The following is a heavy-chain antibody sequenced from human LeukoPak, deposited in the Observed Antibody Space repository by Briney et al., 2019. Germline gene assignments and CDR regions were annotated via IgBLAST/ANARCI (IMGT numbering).Heavy chain of an antibody. D-gene: IGHD3-22*01. Sequence: GGSLRLSCAASGFTFSSYGMHWVRLAPGTGLEGVGVISYDGSKKYYADSVKGRFTISRDNSKNTLYLRMNSLRAEDTAVYYCAKDPYYDSSGYHSHLDYWGQGTLVTVSS. CDR2: ISYDGSKK. J-gene: IGHJ4*02. CDR1: GFTFSSYG. V-gene: IGHV3-30*18. CDR3: AKDPYYDSSGYHSHLDY.